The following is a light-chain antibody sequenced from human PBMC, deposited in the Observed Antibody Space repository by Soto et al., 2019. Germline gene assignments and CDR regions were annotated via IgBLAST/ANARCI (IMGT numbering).Light chain of an antibody. CDR2: GAS. J-gene: IGKJ1*01. CDR3: QQYGHAPT. V-gene: IGKV3-20*01. Sequence: EIVVTQSPGTLSLSPGERATLSCRASQNLGSSLAWYQQKPGQAPRLLFYGASTRATGIPDRFSGSGSGTDFTLIISRLEPEDCALYYCQQYGHAPTFGQGTKVEIK. CDR1: QNLGSS.